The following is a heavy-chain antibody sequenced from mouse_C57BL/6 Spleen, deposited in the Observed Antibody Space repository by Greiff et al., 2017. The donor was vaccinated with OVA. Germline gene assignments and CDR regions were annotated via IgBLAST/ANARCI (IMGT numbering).Heavy chain of an antibody. CDR1: GYTFTSYW. J-gene: IGHJ3*01. V-gene: IGHV1-55*01. Sequence: QVQLQQSGAELVKPGASVKMSCKASGYTFTSYWITWVKQRPGQGLAWLGDLSPGSGSTNSNEKFKSKATLTVDTSSSTAYMQLSSLTSEDSAVYYCARWNDGYSAWFAYWGQGTLVTVSA. CDR2: LSPGSGST. CDR3: ARWNDGYSAWFAY. D-gene: IGHD2-3*01.